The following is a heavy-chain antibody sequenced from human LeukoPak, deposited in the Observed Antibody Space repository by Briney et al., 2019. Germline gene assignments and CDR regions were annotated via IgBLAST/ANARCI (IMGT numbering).Heavy chain of an antibody. CDR3: ARLDYGDYTPPSDWFDP. CDR1: GGSISSYY. J-gene: IGHJ5*02. Sequence: SETLSLTCTVSGGSISSYYWSWIRQPPGKGLEWIGEINHSGSTNYNPSLKSRVTISVDTSKNQFSLKLSSVTAADTAVYYCARLDYGDYTPPSDWFDPWGQGTLVTVSS. D-gene: IGHD4-17*01. V-gene: IGHV4-34*01. CDR2: INHSGST.